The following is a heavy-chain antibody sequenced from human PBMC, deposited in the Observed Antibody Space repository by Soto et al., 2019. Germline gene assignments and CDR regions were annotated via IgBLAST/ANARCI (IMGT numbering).Heavy chain of an antibody. CDR3: ASSMTTVTLNGFRFDT. Sequence: QVQLVQSGAEVKKPGSSVKVSCKASGCTFSSYAISWVRQAPGQGLEWMGGIIPIFGTANYAQKFQGRVTITADESTSTAYMELSSLRSEDTAVYYCASSMTTVTLNGFRFDTWGQGTLVTVSS. D-gene: IGHD4-17*01. V-gene: IGHV1-69*01. J-gene: IGHJ5*02. CDR1: GCTFSSYA. CDR2: IIPIFGTA.